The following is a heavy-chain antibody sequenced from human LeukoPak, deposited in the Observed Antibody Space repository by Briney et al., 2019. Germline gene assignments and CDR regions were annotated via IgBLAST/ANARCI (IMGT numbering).Heavy chain of an antibody. Sequence: PSETLSLICAVYGGSFSGYYWSWIRQPPGKGLEGIGEINHSGSTNYNPSLKSRVTISVDTSKHQFSLKLSSVTAADTAVYYCARGQNSFPYFDYWGQGTLVTVSS. CDR2: INHSGST. D-gene: IGHD2-21*01. CDR1: GGSFSGYY. V-gene: IGHV4-34*01. J-gene: IGHJ4*02. CDR3: ARGQNSFPYFDY.